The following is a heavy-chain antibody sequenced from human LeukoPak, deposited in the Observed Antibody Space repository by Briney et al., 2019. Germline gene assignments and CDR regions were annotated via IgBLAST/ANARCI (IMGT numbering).Heavy chain of an antibody. CDR2: IYPGDSDT. V-gene: IGHV5-51*01. Sequence: GESLKISCKGSGYSFTGYWIAWVRQMPGKGLEWMGIIYPGDSDTRYSPSFQGQVTISADKSISTAYLQWSSLKASDTAMYYCARRQRYSSSWAFDYWGQGTLVTVSS. CDR1: GYSFTGYW. CDR3: ARRQRYSSSWAFDY. J-gene: IGHJ4*02. D-gene: IGHD6-13*01.